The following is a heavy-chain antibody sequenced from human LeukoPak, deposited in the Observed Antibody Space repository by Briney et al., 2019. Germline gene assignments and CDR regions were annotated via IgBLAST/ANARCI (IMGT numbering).Heavy chain of an antibody. J-gene: IGHJ4*02. CDR3: LRHPDIAAAFDY. D-gene: IGHD6-13*01. CDR2: MHYSGST. V-gene: IGHV4-59*08. Sequence: SETLSLTRTVSGGSISGYYWSWLRQPRGKGLEWIGGMHYSGSTYNNPSLRGRVTVSVDTSKNQFSLRLSYVTAADTAVFFCLRHPDIAAAFDYWGEGTLVTVSS. CDR1: GGSISGYY.